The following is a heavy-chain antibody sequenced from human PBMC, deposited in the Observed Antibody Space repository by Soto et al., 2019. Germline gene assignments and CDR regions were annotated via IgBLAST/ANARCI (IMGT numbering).Heavy chain of an antibody. J-gene: IGHJ5*02. Sequence: PSETLSLTCTVSGDTVNNGDYFWSWIRQSPGKGLEWLGYIYFTGSTYYSPSLKSRLHISMDKSKNHFSLEMTYVTVADTAVYFCARGAVVDVLAAFKPELDPWDPGLLVTVSS. CDR3: ARGAVVDVLAAFKPELDP. CDR1: GDTVNNGDYF. CDR2: IYFTGST. V-gene: IGHV4-30-4*01. D-gene: IGHD2-15*01.